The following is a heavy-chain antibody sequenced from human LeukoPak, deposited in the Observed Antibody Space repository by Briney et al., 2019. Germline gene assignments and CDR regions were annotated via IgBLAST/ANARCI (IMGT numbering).Heavy chain of an antibody. J-gene: IGHJ4*02. D-gene: IGHD3-22*01. CDR1: GFSFSKAW. V-gene: IGHV3-23*01. CDR3: AKDSHYYYDSSGYYRFDY. Sequence: GGSLGLSCAASGFSFSKAWMSWVRQAPGKGLEWVSAISGSGGSTYYADSVKGRFTISRDNSKNTLYLQMNSLRAEDTAVYYCAKDSHYYYDSSGYYRFDYWGQGTLVTVSS. CDR2: ISGSGGST.